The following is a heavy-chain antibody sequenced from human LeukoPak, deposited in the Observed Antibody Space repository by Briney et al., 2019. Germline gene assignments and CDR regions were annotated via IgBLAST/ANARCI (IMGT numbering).Heavy chain of an antibody. Sequence: GESLKISCQGSGYSFTNYWIAWVRQMPGRGLEWMGIIYPGDSDTRYSPSFQGKVTISGDRSISTAYLQWSSLKASDTAMYYCARGRYCTSTSCSHFDYWGQGTLVTVSS. CDR2: IYPGDSDT. J-gene: IGHJ4*02. D-gene: IGHD2-2*01. CDR1: GYSFTNYW. V-gene: IGHV5-51*01. CDR3: ARGRYCTSTSCSHFDY.